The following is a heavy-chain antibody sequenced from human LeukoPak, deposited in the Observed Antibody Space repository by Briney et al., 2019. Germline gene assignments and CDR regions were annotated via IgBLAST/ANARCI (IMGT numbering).Heavy chain of an antibody. CDR3: ARGGLLSRFDY. CDR2: IYESGNT. J-gene: IGHJ4*02. D-gene: IGHD2-2*01. V-gene: IGHV4-30-2*01. CDR1: GDSISSGGYS. Sequence: KTSQTLSLTCAVSGDSISSGGYSWSWIRQPPGKGLEWIGYIYESGNTHHNPSLKSRVTISLDRSKNQFSLKLSSVTAADTAVYYCARGGLLSRFDYWGQGTLLTVSS.